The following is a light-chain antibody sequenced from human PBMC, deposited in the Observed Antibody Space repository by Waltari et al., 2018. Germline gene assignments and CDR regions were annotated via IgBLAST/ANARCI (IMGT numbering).Light chain of an antibody. J-gene: IGLJ3*02. CDR1: NSNIGSNH. CDR3: FVWDDSLSGLWV. V-gene: IGLV1-47*01. CDR2: RSV. Sequence: QSVLTQSPSTSGTPGQRVTISCSGSNSNIGSNHVYWYQQLPGTAPKLLIYRSVLRPSGVAGRLSGSRVGASASLAISGLRSEDEAHYYCFVWDDSLSGLWVFGGGTKLTVL.